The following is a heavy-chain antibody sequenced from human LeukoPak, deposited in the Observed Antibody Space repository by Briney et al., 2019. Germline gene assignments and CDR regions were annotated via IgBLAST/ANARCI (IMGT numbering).Heavy chain of an antibody. CDR1: GFTFSSYS. CDR3: ARSGNLPLGYYGMDV. Sequence: GGSLRLSCAASGFTFSSYSMNWVRQAPGKGLEWVSYISSGSSSIYYADSVKGRFTISRDNAKNSLYLQMSSLRAEDTAVYYCARSGNLPLGYYGMDVWGQGTTVTVSS. D-gene: IGHD1-26*01. CDR2: ISSGSSSI. J-gene: IGHJ6*02. V-gene: IGHV3-21*05.